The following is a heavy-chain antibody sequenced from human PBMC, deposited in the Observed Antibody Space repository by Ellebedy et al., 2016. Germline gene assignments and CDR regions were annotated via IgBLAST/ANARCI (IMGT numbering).Heavy chain of an antibody. CDR2: IIPILGIA. CDR1: GGTFSSYA. Sequence: ASVKVSCKASGGTFSSYAISWVRQAPGQGLEWMGGIIPILGIANYAQKFQGRVTITADKSTSTAYMELSSLRSEDTAVYYCARHYGSGSYPLYYYMDVWGKGTTVTVSS. J-gene: IGHJ6*03. V-gene: IGHV1-69*10. D-gene: IGHD3-10*01. CDR3: ARHYGSGSYPLYYYMDV.